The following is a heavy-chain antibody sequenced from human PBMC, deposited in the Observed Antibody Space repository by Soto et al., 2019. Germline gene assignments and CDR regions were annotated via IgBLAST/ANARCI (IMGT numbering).Heavy chain of an antibody. D-gene: IGHD3-9*01. CDR1: GFTFSSYG. CDR2: IWYDGSNK. V-gene: IGHV3-33*01. CDR3: AREKNYDILTGYYIVHYSYGMDV. J-gene: IGHJ6*02. Sequence: QVQLVESGGGVVQPGRSLRLSCAASGFTFSSYGMHWVRQAPGKGLEWVAVIWYDGSNKYYADSVKGRFTISRDNSKNTSYLQMNSLRAEDTAVYYCAREKNYDILTGYYIVHYSYGMDVWGQGTTVTVSS.